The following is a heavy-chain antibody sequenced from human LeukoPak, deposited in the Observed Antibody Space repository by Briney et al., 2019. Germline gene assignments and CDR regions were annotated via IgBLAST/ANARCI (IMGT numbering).Heavy chain of an antibody. D-gene: IGHD4-17*01. CDR3: ARPGYYGEYSFDF. J-gene: IGHJ4*02. Sequence: GESLKISFKGSGYSFTSYWIGWGRQMAGKGLEGVVIFYSRYSDTRYSPSFQGQVTLSADKSISTAYLQWSSLKASDTAMYYCARPGYYGEYSFDFWGQGTLVTVFS. V-gene: IGHV5-51*01. CDR1: GYSFTSYW. CDR2: FYSRYSDT.